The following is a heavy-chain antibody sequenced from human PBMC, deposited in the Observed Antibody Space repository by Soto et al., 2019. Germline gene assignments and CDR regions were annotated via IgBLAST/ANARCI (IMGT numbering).Heavy chain of an antibody. D-gene: IGHD3-3*01. CDR1: GGTFSSYA. CDR3: ARAQYYEFWSTYYTYYYYGMDV. J-gene: IGHJ6*02. V-gene: IGHV1-69*01. CDR2: IIPILGTT. Sequence: QVQRVQSGAEIKKPGSSVKVSCKASGGTFSSYAISWVRHAPGQGLEWMGGIIPILGTTNYALKFQGRVTITADESTSTAYMALSSLRSEDTAVYYCARAQYYEFWSTYYTYYYYGMDVWGQGTTVTVAS.